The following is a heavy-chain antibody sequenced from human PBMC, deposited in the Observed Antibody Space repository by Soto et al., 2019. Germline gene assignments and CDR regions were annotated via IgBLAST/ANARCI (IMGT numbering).Heavy chain of an antibody. CDR3: ASYDSSGWYPRGGYYGMDV. CDR1: GGTFSSYA. J-gene: IGHJ6*02. V-gene: IGHV1-69*13. CDR2: IIPIFGTA. Sequence: GASVKVSCKASGGTFSSYAISWVRQAPGLGLEWMGGIIPIFGTANYAQKFQGRVTITADESTSTAYMELSSLRSEDTAVYYCASYDSSGWYPRGGYYGMDVWGQGTTVTVSS. D-gene: IGHD6-19*01.